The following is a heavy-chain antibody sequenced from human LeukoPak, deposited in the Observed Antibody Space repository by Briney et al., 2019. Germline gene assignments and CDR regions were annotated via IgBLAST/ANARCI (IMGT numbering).Heavy chain of an antibody. CDR1: GFTFSNYW. Sequence: GGSLRLSCEGSGFTFSNYWMGWVRQAPGKGLQWVANIKTDGSEKYYVDSVEGRFTISRDNAENLVYLQMSSLRAEDTAVYYCVRESSVWVGPGIGRPLDVWGKGTTVTVSS. CDR2: IKTDGSEK. CDR3: VRESSVWVGPGIGRPLDV. J-gene: IGHJ6*04. V-gene: IGHV3-7*01. D-gene: IGHD3-16*01.